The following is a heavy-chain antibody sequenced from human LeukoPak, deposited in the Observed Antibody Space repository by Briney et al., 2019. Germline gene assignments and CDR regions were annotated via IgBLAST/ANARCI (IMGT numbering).Heavy chain of an antibody. CDR1: GFTFSSYE. CDR3: ARVRRNAMDV. CDR2: IGSRGSSL. Sequence: GGSLRLSCAASGFTFSSYEMNWVRQAPGKGLEWVSYIGSRGSSLYYADSLKGRFTISRDNAKNSLHLQMNSLRAEDTAVYYCARVRRNAMDVWGQGTTVTVSS. J-gene: IGHJ6*02. V-gene: IGHV3-48*03.